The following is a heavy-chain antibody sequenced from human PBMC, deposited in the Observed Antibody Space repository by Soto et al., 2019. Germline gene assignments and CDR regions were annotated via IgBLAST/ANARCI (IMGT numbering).Heavy chain of an antibody. D-gene: IGHD3-22*01. J-gene: IGHJ4*02. CDR1: GFTFSSYA. CDR3: AKDQQGSFYYDSSGPIDY. CDR2: ISGSGGST. Sequence: VQLLESGGGLVQPGGSLRLSCAASGFTFSSYAMSWVRQAPGKGLEWVSAISGSGGSTYYADSVKGRFTISRDNSKNTLYLQMNSLRAEDTAVYYCAKDQQGSFYYDSSGPIDYWGQGTLVTVSS. V-gene: IGHV3-23*01.